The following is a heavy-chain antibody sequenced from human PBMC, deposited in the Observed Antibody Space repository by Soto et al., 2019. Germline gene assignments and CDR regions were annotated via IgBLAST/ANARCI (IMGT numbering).Heavy chain of an antibody. CDR1: GYSFTSYW. Sequence: PGESLKISCKGSGYSFTSYWISWVRQMPGKGLEWMGRIDPSDSYTNYSPSFQGHVTISADKSISTAYLQWSSLKASDTAMYYCASPSPRYSSSWTYYYYYGIGVWRQRHTVTV. CDR2: IDPSDSYT. J-gene: IGHJ6*01. V-gene: IGHV5-10-1*01. D-gene: IGHD6-13*01. CDR3: ASPSPRYSSSWTYYYYYGIGV.